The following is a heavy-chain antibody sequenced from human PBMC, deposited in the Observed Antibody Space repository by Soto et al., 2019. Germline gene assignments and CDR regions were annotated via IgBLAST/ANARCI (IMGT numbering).Heavy chain of an antibody. CDR2: IYSGGST. D-gene: IGHD5-12*01. Sequence: GGSLRLSCTASGFTVSSNYMSWVRQAPGKGLEWVSVIYSGGSTYYADSVKGRFTISRDNSKNTLYLQMNSLRAEDTAVYYCARGPGRERLATQPKWLRPDYYYYMDVWGKGTTVTVSS. J-gene: IGHJ6*03. V-gene: IGHV3-66*01. CDR3: ARGPGRERLATQPKWLRPDYYYYMDV. CDR1: GFTVSSNY.